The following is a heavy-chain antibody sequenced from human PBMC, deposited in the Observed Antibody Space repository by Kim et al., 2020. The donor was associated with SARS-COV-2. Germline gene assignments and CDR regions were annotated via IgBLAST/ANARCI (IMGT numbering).Heavy chain of an antibody. D-gene: IGHD6-13*01. CDR1: GFTFSSYD. Sequence: GGSLRLSCAASGFTFSSYDMHWVRQATGKGLEWVSAIGTAGDTYYPGPVKGRFTISRKNAKNSLYLQMNSRRAGDTAVYYCAREAAAVPGYYYYGMDVWGQGTKVTVSS. CDR3: AREAAAVPGYYYYGMDV. CDR2: IGTAGDT. V-gene: IGHV3-13*01. J-gene: IGHJ6*02.